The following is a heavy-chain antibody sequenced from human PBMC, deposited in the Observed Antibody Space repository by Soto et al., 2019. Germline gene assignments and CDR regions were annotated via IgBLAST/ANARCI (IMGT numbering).Heavy chain of an antibody. V-gene: IGHV4-59*01. CDR1: GCSISSYY. J-gene: IGHJ4*02. CDR3: ARGGGYQLDY. Sequence: SETLSLTCTVSGCSISSYYWSWIRQPPGKGLEWIGYIYYTGSTNYNPSLKSRVTISVDTSKNQFSLKLSSVTAADTAVYYCARGGGYQLDYWGQGTLVTVSS. CDR2: IYYTGST. D-gene: IGHD2-2*01.